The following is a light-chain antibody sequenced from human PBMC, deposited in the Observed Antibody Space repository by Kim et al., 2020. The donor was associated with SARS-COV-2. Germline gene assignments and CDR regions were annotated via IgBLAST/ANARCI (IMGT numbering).Light chain of an antibody. Sequence: SYELTQPPSVSVSPGRTAFITCSGDKLGDRYTSWYQQKPGRSPVLLIYQDTERPSGIPERFSGSKSRNTASLTISGTQAMDEADYYCQGWDITTGIFGSG. J-gene: IGLJ1*01. CDR3: QGWDITTGI. CDR1: KLGDRY. CDR2: QDT. V-gene: IGLV3-1*01.